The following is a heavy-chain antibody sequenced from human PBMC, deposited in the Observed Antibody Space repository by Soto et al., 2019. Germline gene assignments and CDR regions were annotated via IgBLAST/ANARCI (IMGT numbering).Heavy chain of an antibody. V-gene: IGHV1-46*01. Sequence: ASVKVSCKASGYTFTSYYMHWVRQAPGQGLEWMGIINPSGGSTSYAQKFQGRVTMTRDTSTSTVYMELSSLRSEDTAVYYCLAVAGGAAFDIWGQGTMVTVSS. CDR2: INPSGGST. CDR1: GYTFTSYY. D-gene: IGHD6-19*01. J-gene: IGHJ3*02. CDR3: LAVAGGAAFDI.